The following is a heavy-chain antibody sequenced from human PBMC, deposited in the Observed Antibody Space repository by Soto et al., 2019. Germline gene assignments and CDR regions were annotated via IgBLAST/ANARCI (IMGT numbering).Heavy chain of an antibody. CDR2: MSGSGGST. J-gene: IGHJ6*02. Sequence: EVQLLESGGGLVQPGGSLRLSCAASGFNFRSYVMSWVRQAPGKGLEWVAGMSGSGGSTYYADSVKGRFTISRDNSKNTLYLEMNSLRAEDTAVYYSAKDREGCGTTKCYLYGMDVWGQGTTVAVSS. CDR1: GFNFRSYV. V-gene: IGHV3-23*01. D-gene: IGHD2-2*01. CDR3: AKDREGCGTTKCYLYGMDV.